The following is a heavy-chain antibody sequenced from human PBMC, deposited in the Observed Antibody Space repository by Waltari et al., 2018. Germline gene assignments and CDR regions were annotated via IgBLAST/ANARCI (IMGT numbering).Heavy chain of an antibody. V-gene: IGHV1-2*02. J-gene: IGHJ4*02. D-gene: IGHD3-3*01. CDR1: GYTFTAQY. CDR3: ARDPGGRGGRADLDY. CDR2: MNPGNGGT. Sequence: QVHLVQSGAEVKKPGASVKVSCKASGYTFTAQYLHWVRQAPGQGLECLGWMNPGNGGTNYAKKFQGRVTMTRDTSISTAYMELTSLSSDDTAVYYCARDPGGRGGRADLDYWGQGTLVTVSS.